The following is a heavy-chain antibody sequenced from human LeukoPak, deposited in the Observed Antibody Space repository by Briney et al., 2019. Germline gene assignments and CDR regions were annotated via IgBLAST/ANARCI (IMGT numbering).Heavy chain of an antibody. CDR2: ISYSGRT. V-gene: IGHV4-39*01. D-gene: IGHD6-19*01. J-gene: IGHJ4*02. CDR3: ARHRDYGSGWYGFDY. CDR1: GGSTSSSSFY. Sequence: TSSETLSLTCTVSGGSTSSSSFYWGWIRQPPGKGLECIGRISYSGRTYYNPSLQSRVTISVDTSKNQFSLRLSSVTAADTAVYYCARHRDYGSGWYGFDYWGQGTLVTVSS.